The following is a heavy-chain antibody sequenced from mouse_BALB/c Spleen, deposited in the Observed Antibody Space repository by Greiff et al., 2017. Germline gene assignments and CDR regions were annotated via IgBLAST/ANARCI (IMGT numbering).Heavy chain of an antibody. J-gene: IGHJ1*01. Sequence: EVKLMESGGGLVKPGGSLKLSCAASGFAFSSYDMSWVRQTPEKRLEWVAYISSGGGSTYYPDTVKGRFTISRDNAKNTLYLQMSSLKSEDTALYYCARQGTGYWYFDVWGAGTTVTVSS. V-gene: IGHV5-12-1*01. CDR1: GFAFSSYD. CDR2: ISSGGGST. CDR3: ARQGTGYWYFDV. D-gene: IGHD4-1*01.